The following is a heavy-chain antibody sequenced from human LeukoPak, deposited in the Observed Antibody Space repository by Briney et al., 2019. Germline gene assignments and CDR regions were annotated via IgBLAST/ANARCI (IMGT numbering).Heavy chain of an antibody. CDR1: GFIFSSYN. D-gene: IGHD5-12*01. CDR2: ISSSRNHI. Sequence: GGSLRLSCAASGFIFSSYNMNWVRHAPGKGLERVSSISSSRNHIYYADSVKGRFTISRDNAKNSLYLQMNSLRAEDTAVYYCANGGYSGYEAYWGQGTLVTFSS. J-gene: IGHJ4*02. V-gene: IGHV3-21*01. CDR3: ANGGYSGYEAY.